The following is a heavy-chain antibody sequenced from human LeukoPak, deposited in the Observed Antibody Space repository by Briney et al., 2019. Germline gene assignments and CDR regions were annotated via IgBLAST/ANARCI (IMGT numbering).Heavy chain of an antibody. CDR1: GGSISIYY. CDR2: IYSSGST. D-gene: IGHD6-19*01. V-gene: IGHV4-4*07. Sequence: PSETLSLTCTVSGGSISIYYWSWIRQSAGKGLEWIGRIYSSGSTNYNPSLKSRVTMSVDTSKNQFSLNLNSVTAADTAVYYCARGSSGWYSIDYWSQGTLVTVSS. CDR3: ARGSSGWYSIDY. J-gene: IGHJ4*02.